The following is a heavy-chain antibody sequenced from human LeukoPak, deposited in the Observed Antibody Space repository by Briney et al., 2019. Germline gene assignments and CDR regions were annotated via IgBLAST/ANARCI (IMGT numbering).Heavy chain of an antibody. D-gene: IGHD3-3*01. J-gene: IGHJ6*02. CDR1: GFTFSNYW. V-gene: IGHV3-74*01. CDR2: INSDGST. Sequence: PGGSLRLSCAASGFTFSNYWMHWVRQAPGKGLVWLSRINSDGSTTYRDSVKGRFTVSRDNAKNTMYLQMNSLRAEDTAVYYCAFFWSGYSSGMAVWGQGTTVTVSS. CDR3: AFFWSGYSSGMAV.